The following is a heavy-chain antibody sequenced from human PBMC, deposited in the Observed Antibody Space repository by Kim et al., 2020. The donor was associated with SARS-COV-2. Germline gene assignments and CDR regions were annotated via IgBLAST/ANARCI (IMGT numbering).Heavy chain of an antibody. J-gene: IGHJ3*01. V-gene: IGHV4-59*13. CDR2: IYYSGST. Sequence: SETLSLTCTVSGGAIRPYYWSWIRQPPGEGLEWIGYIYYSGSTTYNPSLKSRVIISVDTSKNQFSLTLSSVTAADTAVYYCARFFDVWGHGTRDTVPS. CDR3: ARFFDV. CDR1: GGAIRPYY.